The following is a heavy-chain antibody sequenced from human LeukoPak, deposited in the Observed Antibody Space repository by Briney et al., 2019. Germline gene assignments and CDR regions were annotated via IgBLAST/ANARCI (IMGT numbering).Heavy chain of an antibody. V-gene: IGHV3-74*01. CDR3: VRLLDRDY. J-gene: IGHJ4*01. Sequence: RGSLRLSCAASGFTFSNYWMHWVRQAPGKGLVWVSRINTDGSSTNYADSVKGRFTISRDNARNTVYLQMNSLRAEDTAVYYCVRLLDRDYWGHGTLVTVSS. CDR2: INTDGSST. D-gene: IGHD3-3*01. CDR1: GFTFSNYW.